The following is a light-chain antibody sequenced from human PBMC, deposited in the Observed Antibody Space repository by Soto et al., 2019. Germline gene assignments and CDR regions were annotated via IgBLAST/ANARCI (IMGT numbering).Light chain of an antibody. CDR1: SSDVGGYNY. CDR2: DVS. J-gene: IGLJ2*01. Sequence: QSALTQPASVSASPGQSITISCTGTSSDVGGYNYVSWYQQHPGKAPKLIIYDVSNRPSGVSNRFSGSKSGNTASLTISGLRAEDEADYYCNSYTSSSTLVFGGGTKLTVL. V-gene: IGLV2-14*01. CDR3: NSYTSSSTLV.